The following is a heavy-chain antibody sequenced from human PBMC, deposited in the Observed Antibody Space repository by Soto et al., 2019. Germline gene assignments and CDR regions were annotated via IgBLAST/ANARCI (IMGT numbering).Heavy chain of an antibody. CDR1: GFTFTTST. CDR3: AAGSGSYGLYYYYYYGMDV. CDR2: IVVGSGNT. J-gene: IGHJ6*02. D-gene: IGHD3-10*01. V-gene: IGHV1-58*01. Sequence: ASVKVSCKASGFTFTTSTVQWGQQARGQRPEWIGWIVVGSGNTNYAQKVQERVTITRYMSTSTAYRALSSLRSGDTAVYYCAAGSGSYGLYYYYYYGMDVWGQGTTVTVSS.